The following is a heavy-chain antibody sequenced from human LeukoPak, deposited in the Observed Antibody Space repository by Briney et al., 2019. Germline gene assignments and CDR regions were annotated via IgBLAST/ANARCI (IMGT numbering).Heavy chain of an antibody. V-gene: IGHV4-39*01. Sequence: SETLSLTCTVSGGSISSSSYYWGWIRQPPGKGLEWIGSIYYSGSTYYNPSLKSRVTISVDTSKNQFSLKLSSVTAADTAVYYCASTRGYSYGYSFDYWGQGTLVTVSS. CDR1: GGSISSSSYY. J-gene: IGHJ4*02. CDR3: ASTRGYSYGYSFDY. D-gene: IGHD5-18*01. CDR2: IYYSGST.